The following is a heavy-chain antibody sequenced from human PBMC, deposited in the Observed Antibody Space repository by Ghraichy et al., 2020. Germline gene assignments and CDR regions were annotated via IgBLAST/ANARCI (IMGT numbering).Heavy chain of an antibody. V-gene: IGHV3-73*01. D-gene: IGHD2-2*01. CDR3: TRHKSAVPAAIKNWFDP. J-gene: IGHJ5*02. CDR1: GFTFSGSA. Sequence: GESLNISCAASGFTFSGSAMHWVRQASGKGLEWVGRIRSKANSYATAYAASVKGRFTISRDDSKNTAYLQMNSLKTEDTAVYYCTRHKSAVPAAIKNWFDPWGQGTLVTVSS. CDR2: IRSKANSYAT.